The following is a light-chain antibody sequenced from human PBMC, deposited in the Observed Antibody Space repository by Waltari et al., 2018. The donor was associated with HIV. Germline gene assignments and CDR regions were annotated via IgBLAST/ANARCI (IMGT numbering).Light chain of an antibody. V-gene: IGKV3-15*01. Sequence: EIVMTQSPATLSVSPGERATLSCRASHGDSSSLAWYQQRPGQAPRLLIYGASTRAAGIPARFSGSGSGTEFTLTISSLQSEDFALYYCQQYYNWPPWTFGQGTKVEIK. CDR1: HGDSSS. CDR2: GAS. J-gene: IGKJ1*01. CDR3: QQYYNWPPWT.